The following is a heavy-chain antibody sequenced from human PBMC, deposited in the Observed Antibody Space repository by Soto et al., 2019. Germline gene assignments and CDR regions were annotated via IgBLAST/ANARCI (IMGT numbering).Heavy chain of an antibody. CDR2: IYYSGST. V-gene: IGHV4-30-4*01. CDR1: GGSISSGDYY. J-gene: IGHJ4*02. CDR3: ARVQVDYDSSGYYTYYFDY. Sequence: TLSLTCTVSGGSISSGDYYWSWIRQPPGKGLEWIGYIYYSGSTYYNPSLKSRVTISVDTSKNQFSLKLSSVTAADTAVYYCARVQVDYDSSGYYTYYFDYWGQGTLVTVSS. D-gene: IGHD3-22*01.